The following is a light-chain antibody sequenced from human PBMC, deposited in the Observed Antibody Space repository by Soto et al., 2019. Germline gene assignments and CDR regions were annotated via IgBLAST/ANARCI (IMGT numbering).Light chain of an antibody. V-gene: IGLV3-21*04. J-gene: IGLJ2*01. CDR3: QVWDSSSDNVL. Sequence: SYELTQPPSVSVAPGKTARITCGGNNVGSKDVHWYQQKPGQAPVLVIYYESDRPSGIPERFSGSKSGNTATLTISRVEAGDEADYYCQVWDSSSDNVLFGGGTKLTVL. CDR1: NVGSKD. CDR2: YES.